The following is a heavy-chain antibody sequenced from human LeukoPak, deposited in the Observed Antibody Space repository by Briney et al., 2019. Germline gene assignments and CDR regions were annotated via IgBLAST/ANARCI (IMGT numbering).Heavy chain of an antibody. CDR2: ISSSSSTI. Sequence: GGSLRLSCAASGFTFSSYSMDWDRQAPGKGLEWVSYISSSSSTIYYADSVKGRFTISRDNAKNSLYLQMNSLRDEDTAVYYCARDGTRLRYFDWLPPVSFDPWGQGTLVTVSS. J-gene: IGHJ5*02. CDR1: GFTFSSYS. CDR3: ARDGTRLRYFDWLPPVSFDP. V-gene: IGHV3-48*02. D-gene: IGHD3-9*01.